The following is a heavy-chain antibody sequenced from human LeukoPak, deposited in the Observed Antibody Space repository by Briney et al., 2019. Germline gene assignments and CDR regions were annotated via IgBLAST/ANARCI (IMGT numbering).Heavy chain of an antibody. CDR3: ARDDYNRL. CDR2: TDGSST. CDR1: GFIFGKSW. Sequence: GGSLRLSCAASGFIFGKSWMHWVRQAPGKGLVWVSRTDGSSTTYTDSVEGRFSVSMDSAQNTLYLQMNSLRAEDTAVYYCARDDYNRLWGQGTLVTVSS. V-gene: IGHV3-74*01. J-gene: IGHJ4*02. D-gene: IGHD4/OR15-4a*01.